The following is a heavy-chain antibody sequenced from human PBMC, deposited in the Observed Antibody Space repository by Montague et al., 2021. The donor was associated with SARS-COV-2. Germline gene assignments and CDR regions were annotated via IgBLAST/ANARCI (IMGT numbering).Heavy chain of an antibody. CDR2: TYYSGST. J-gene: IGHJ6*02. V-gene: IGHV4-31*03. CDR3: ARGRGTALFRRIYFGMDV. CDR1: GGSISSGGYY. D-gene: IGHD1-1*01. Sequence: TRSLTCTVSGGSISSGGYYWSWIRQHPGKGLEWIGYTYYSGSTYYNPSLKSRVTISVDTSKNQFSLKLSSVTAADTAVYYCARGRGTALFRRIYFGMDVWGQGTTVTVSS.